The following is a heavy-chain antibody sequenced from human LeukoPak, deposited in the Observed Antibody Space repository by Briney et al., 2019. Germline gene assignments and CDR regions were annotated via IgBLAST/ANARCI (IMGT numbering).Heavy chain of an antibody. J-gene: IGHJ5*02. CDR1: GYTLTDYA. CDR3: ARAYQSLGGLSLPDH. Sequence: ASVKVSCKASGYTLTDYAMNWVRQAPGQGLEWMGWIHPNTGNPTYAQGFTGRFVFSLDTSVGTTYLQISSLKAEDTAVYYCARAYQSLGGLSLPDHWGQGTLVTVSS. CDR2: IHPNTGNP. V-gene: IGHV7-4-1*02. D-gene: IGHD3-16*02.